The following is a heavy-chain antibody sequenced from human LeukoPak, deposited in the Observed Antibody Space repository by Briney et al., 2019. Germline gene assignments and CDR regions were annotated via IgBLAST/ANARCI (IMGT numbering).Heavy chain of an antibody. V-gene: IGHV4-31*03. D-gene: IGHD6-13*01. CDR2: IYYSGST. J-gene: IGHJ4*02. CDR3: ARVGGIAAAGTVFFDY. CDR1: GGSISSGGYY. Sequence: PSQTLSLTCTVSGGSISSGGYYWSWIRQHPGKGLEWIGYIYYSGSTYYNPSLKSRVTISVDTSKNQFSLKLSSVTAADTAVYYCARVGGIAAAGTVFFDYWGQGTLVTVSS.